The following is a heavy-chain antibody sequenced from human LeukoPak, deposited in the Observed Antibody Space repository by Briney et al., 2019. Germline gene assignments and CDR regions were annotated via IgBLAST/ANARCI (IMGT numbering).Heavy chain of an antibody. CDR1: GFTVSSNY. CDR2: TYSGGST. Sequence: PGGSLRLSCAASGFTVSSNYMSWVRQAPGKGLEWVSVTYSGGSTYYADSVKGRFTISRDNSKNTLYLQMNSLRAEDTAVYYCAKEDVGNSFDYWGQGTLVTVSS. J-gene: IGHJ4*02. V-gene: IGHV3-53*01. CDR3: AKEDVGNSFDY. D-gene: IGHD7-27*01.